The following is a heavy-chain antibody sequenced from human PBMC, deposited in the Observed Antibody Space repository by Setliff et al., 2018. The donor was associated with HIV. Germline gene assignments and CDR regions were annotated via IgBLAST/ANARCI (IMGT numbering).Heavy chain of an antibody. CDR1: GYTLPKYE. CDR3: ARGRSLVRGSGSPEYDYMDV. CDR2: MNPNSGDT. V-gene: IGHV1-8*01. D-gene: IGHD3-10*01. Sequence: SVKVSCKASGYTLPKYEINWVRQAPAQGLEWMGGMNPNSGDTGYAQKFQGRVTMTRNTSISTAFMELSSLRSEDTAVYYCARGRSLVRGSGSPEYDYMDVWGKGTTVTVSS. J-gene: IGHJ6*03.